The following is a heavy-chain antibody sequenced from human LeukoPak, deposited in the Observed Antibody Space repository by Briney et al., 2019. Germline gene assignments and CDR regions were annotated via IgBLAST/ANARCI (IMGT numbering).Heavy chain of an antibody. CDR1: GGSISSYY. CDR2: IYYSGST. V-gene: IGHV4-59*08. D-gene: IGHD6-13*01. CDR3: ARHPTQQLGLDY. Sequence: SEALSLTCTVSGGSISSYYWSWIRQPPGKGLEWIGYIYYSGSTNYNPSLKSRVTISVDTSKNQFSLKLSSVTAADTAVYYCARHPTQQLGLDYWGQGTLDTVSS. J-gene: IGHJ4*02.